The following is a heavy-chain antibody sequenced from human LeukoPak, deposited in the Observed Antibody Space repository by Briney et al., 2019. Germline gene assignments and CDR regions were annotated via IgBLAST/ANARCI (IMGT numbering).Heavy chain of an antibody. J-gene: IGHJ6*03. CDR3: ARSAEHCNNGVCFTDYYMDV. CDR2: INPNSGDT. Sequence: ASVKVSCKASGYTFSGSYIHWVRQAPGQGLEWLGRINPNSGDTNYAQNLHGRVTMTRDTSITTAYMKLNSLTSDDTAVYFCARSAEHCNNGVCFTDYYMDVWGKGTTVTVSS. D-gene: IGHD2-8*01. CDR1: GYTFSGSY. V-gene: IGHV1-2*06.